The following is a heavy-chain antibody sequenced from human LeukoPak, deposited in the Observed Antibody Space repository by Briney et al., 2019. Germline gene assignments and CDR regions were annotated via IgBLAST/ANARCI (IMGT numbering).Heavy chain of an antibody. CDR3: ACLLDYGDYGDAFDI. CDR1: GGSISSYY. V-gene: IGHV4-59*08. Sequence: PSETLSLTCTVSGGSISSYYWSWIRQPPGKGLEWIGYIYYSGSTNYNPSLKSRVTISVDTSKNQFSLKLSSVTAADTAVYYCACLLDYGDYGDAFDIWGQGTMVTVSS. D-gene: IGHD4-17*01. J-gene: IGHJ3*02. CDR2: IYYSGST.